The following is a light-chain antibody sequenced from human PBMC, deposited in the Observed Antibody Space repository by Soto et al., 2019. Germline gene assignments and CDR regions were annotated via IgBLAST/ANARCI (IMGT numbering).Light chain of an antibody. CDR3: ASWDDSLNGWV. CDR1: SSNIGTNT. CDR2: SNN. V-gene: IGLV1-44*01. J-gene: IGLJ3*02. Sequence: QAVVAQPPSASATPGQRVTISCSGSSSNIGTNTVNWYQQLPGTAPKLLIYSNNQRPSGVPDRFSGSKSGITASLAVSGLQSDDEAEYYCASWDDSLNGWVFGGGTKLTVL.